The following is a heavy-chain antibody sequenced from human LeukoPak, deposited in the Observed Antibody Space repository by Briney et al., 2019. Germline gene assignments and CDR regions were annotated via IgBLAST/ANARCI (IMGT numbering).Heavy chain of an antibody. D-gene: IGHD3-22*01. Sequence: GGSLRLSCTASGFTFIAYEMNWVRQAPGKGLEWLSYISTSGSDLYYADSVKGRFTISRDNAKNSLYLQMNSLRAEDTAVYYCARASNYYDSSGYFGYWGQGTLVTVSS. V-gene: IGHV3-48*03. J-gene: IGHJ4*02. CDR3: ARASNYYDSSGYFGY. CDR2: ISTSGSDL. CDR1: GFTFIAYE.